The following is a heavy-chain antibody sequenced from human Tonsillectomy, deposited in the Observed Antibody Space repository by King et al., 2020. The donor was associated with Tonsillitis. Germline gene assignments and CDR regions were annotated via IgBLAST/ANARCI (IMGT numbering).Heavy chain of an antibody. D-gene: IGHD3-16*01. V-gene: IGHV1-69*01. J-gene: IGHJ5*02. CDR1: GGTFNSYA. CDR3: ARLNYDDVWGQGWFDP. Sequence: QLVQTGAEVKKPGSSVKVSCKASGGTFNSYAISWVRQAPGQGLEWMGGIIPIFGTANYAQKFQGRVTITADESTSTAYMELSSLRSEDTAVYYCARLNYDDVWGQGWFDPWGQGTLVTVSS. CDR2: IIPIFGTA.